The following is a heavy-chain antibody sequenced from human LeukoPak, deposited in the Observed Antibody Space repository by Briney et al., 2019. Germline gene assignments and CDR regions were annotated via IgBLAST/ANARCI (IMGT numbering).Heavy chain of an antibody. CDR1: RFTFSSYA. Sequence: GGSLRLSCAASRFTFSSYAMSWVRQAPGKGLEWVSAISGSGGSTYYADSVKGRFTISRDNSKNTLYLQMNSLRAEDTAVYYCAKDGWQYSSSEFDYWGQGTLVTVSS. CDR2: ISGSGGST. J-gene: IGHJ4*02. D-gene: IGHD6-6*01. V-gene: IGHV3-23*01. CDR3: AKDGWQYSSSEFDY.